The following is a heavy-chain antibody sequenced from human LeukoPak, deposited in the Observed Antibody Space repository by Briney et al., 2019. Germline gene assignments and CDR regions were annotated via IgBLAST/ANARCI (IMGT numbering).Heavy chain of an antibody. J-gene: IGHJ4*02. CDR3: ARGIAVAGPYDY. CDR1: GFTFSSYW. D-gene: IGHD6-19*01. Sequence: GGSLRLSCAASGFTFSSYWISWVRQAPGKGLEWVANIKQDGSEKYYVDSVKGRFTISRDNAKNSLYLQMNSLRAEDTAVYYCARGIAVAGPYDYWGQGTLVTVSS. V-gene: IGHV3-7*03. CDR2: IKQDGSEK.